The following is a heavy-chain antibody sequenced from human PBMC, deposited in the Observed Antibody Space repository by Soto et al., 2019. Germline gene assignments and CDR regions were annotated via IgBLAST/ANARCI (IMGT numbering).Heavy chain of an antibody. CDR2: IYYSGST. CDR3: ARSVTP. D-gene: IGHD3-10*01. CDR1: GDSISDNY. V-gene: IGHV4-31*03. Sequence: PSETLSLTCTVSGDSISDNYWSWIRQHPGKGLEWIGYIYYSGSTYYNPSLKSRVTISVDTSKNQFSLKLSSVTAADTAVYYCARSVTPWGQGTLVTVSS. J-gene: IGHJ5*02.